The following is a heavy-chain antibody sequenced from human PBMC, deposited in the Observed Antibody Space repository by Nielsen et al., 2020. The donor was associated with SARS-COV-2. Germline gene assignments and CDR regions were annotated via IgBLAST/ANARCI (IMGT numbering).Heavy chain of an antibody. CDR1: GFTFTNAW. Sequence: GESLKISCAASGFTFTNAWMSWVRQAPGKGLEWVGRIKSRTDGGTTDYAAPVKGRFTISRDDSKNTLFLQMNSLKTEDTAMYYCTTDRLYGDYVLSPLDVWGKGTTVTVSS. V-gene: IGHV3-15*01. D-gene: IGHD4-17*01. CDR3: TTDRLYGDYVLSPLDV. CDR2: IKSRTDGGTT. J-gene: IGHJ6*04.